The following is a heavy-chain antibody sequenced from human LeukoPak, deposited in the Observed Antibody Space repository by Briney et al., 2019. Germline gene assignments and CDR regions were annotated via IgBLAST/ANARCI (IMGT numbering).Heavy chain of an antibody. D-gene: IGHD3-22*01. J-gene: IGHJ1*01. CDR1: GDFISSSSYY. V-gene: IGHV4-39*02. CDR3: GRRRYYDSTGYFE. Sequence: SETLSLTCTVSGDFISSSSYYWGWIRQPPGKGLEWIGDIYYTGKTYYSPSLKSRVFISIDTSKNYFSLNLNFVTAADTAVYYCGRRRYYDSTGYFEWGRGSLVTVSS. CDR2: IYYTGKT.